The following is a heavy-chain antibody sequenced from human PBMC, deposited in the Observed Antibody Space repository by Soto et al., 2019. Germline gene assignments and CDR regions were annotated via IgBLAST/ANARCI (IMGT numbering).Heavy chain of an antibody. CDR2: MNPNSGNT. D-gene: IGHD3-10*01. CDR1: GYTFTSYD. Sequence: QVQLVQSGAEVKKPGASVKVSCKASGYTFTSYDINWVRQATGQGLEWMGWMNPNSGNTGYAQKFQGRVTMTRNTSRSKAYMELSSLRSEDTAVYYCARFFTADGGPAGAVDPWGQGTLVTVSS. J-gene: IGHJ5*02. CDR3: ARFFTADGGPAGAVDP. V-gene: IGHV1-8*01.